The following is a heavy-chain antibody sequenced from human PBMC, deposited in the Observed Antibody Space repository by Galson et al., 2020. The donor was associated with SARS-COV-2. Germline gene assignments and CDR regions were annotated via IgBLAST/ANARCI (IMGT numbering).Heavy chain of an antibody. Sequence: GGSLRLSCAASGFTFSSYGMHWVRQAPGKGLEWVAVIWYDGSNKYYADSVKGRFTISRDNSKNTLYLQMNSLRAEDTAVYYCARSQGLLYAIDAFDIWGQGTMVTVSS. D-gene: IGHD2-2*02. CDR2: IWYDGSNK. V-gene: IGHV3-33*01. CDR1: GFTFSSYG. CDR3: ARSQGLLYAIDAFDI. J-gene: IGHJ3*02.